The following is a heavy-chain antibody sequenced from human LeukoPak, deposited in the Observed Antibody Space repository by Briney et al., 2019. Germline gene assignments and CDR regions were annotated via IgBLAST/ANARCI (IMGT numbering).Heavy chain of an antibody. D-gene: IGHD2-21*01. CDR2: IRYDGSNE. V-gene: IGHV3-30*02. Sequence: GRSLRLSCAASGFTFSSYDMHWVRQAPGKGPEWVAIIRYDGSNENYADSVKGRFTISRDNSKKTLCLQLHSLSAEDTAVYYCAKGDSGDFYLDCWGQGTLVTVSS. J-gene: IGHJ4*02. CDR3: AKGDSGDFYLDC. CDR1: GFTFSSYD.